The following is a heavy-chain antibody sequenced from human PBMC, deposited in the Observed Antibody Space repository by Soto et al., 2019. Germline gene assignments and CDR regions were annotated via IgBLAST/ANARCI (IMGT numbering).Heavy chain of an antibody. CDR2: ISGSGGST. CDR1: GFTFSSYT. J-gene: IGHJ4*02. CDR3: AKSPPSQQLPSYFDY. Sequence: PGGSLRLSCAASGFTFSSYTMSWVRQAPGKGLEWVSAISGSGGSTYYADSVKGRFTISRDNSKNTLYLQMNSLRAEDTAVYYCAKSPPSQQLPSYFDYWGQGTLVTVSS. V-gene: IGHV3-23*01. D-gene: IGHD6-13*01.